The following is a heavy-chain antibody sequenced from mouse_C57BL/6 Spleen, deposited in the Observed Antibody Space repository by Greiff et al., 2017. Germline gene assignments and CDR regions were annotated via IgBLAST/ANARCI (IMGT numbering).Heavy chain of an antibody. Sequence: QVQLQQPGAELVRPGSSVKLSCKASGYTFTSYWMDWVKQRPGQGLEWIGNIYPSDSETHYNQKFQDKATLTVEKSYSTAYMQLSSLTSEDSAVYYCARYDGSSPGWFADWGQGTLVTVSA. D-gene: IGHD1-1*01. CDR3: ARYDGSSPGWFAD. J-gene: IGHJ3*01. CDR1: GYTFTSYW. CDR2: IYPSDSET. V-gene: IGHV1-61*01.